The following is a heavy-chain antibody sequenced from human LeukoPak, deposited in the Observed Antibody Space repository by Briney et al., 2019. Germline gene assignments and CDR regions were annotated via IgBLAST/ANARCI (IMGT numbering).Heavy chain of an antibody. Sequence: GGSLRLFCVASGFTFSAYWMHWVRQAPGKGLVWVSRINSDASSTTYADSVKGRFTISRDNAKNTLYLQMNSLRAEDTAVYYCVRVRGGYYIAYWGQGTLVTVSS. CDR3: VRVRGGYYIAY. CDR2: INSDASST. J-gene: IGHJ4*02. V-gene: IGHV3-74*01. D-gene: IGHD2-15*01. CDR1: GFTFSAYW.